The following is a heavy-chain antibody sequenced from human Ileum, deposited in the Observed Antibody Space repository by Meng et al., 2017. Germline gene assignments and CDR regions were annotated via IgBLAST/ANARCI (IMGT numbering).Heavy chain of an antibody. CDR1: GFTFSTYA. V-gene: IGHV3-23*01. CDR3: VRGYSGIYYAY. Sequence: GESLKISCAASGFTFSTYAMSWVRQAPGKGLEWVSGISGSAGSTYYADSVKGRFTISRDNSKDTLFLQMNGLRAEDTAVYYCVRGYSGIYYAYWGQGTLGTSPQ. D-gene: IGHD1-26*01. CDR2: ISGSAGST. J-gene: IGHJ4*02.